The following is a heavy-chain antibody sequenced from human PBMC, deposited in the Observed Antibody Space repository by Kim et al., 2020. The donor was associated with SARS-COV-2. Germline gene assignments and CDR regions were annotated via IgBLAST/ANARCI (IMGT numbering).Heavy chain of an antibody. CDR1: GFTFSSYG. CDR2: IWYDGSNK. CDR3: ARGRVAAAGTHFQH. D-gene: IGHD6-13*01. V-gene: IGHV3-33*01. J-gene: IGHJ1*01. Sequence: GWSLRLSCAASGFTFSSYGMHWVRQAPGKGLEWVAVIWYDGSNKYYADSVKGRFTISRDNSKNTLYLQMNSLRAEDTAVYYCARGRVAAAGTHFQHWGQGTLVTVSS.